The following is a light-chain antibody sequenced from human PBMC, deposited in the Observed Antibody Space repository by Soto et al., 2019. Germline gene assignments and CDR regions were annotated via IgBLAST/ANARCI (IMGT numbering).Light chain of an antibody. J-gene: IGLJ2*01. CDR3: CSFERSITLV. CDR1: SSDVGSYNL. Sequence: QSALTQHASVSGSPGQSITISCTGSSSDVGSYNLVSWYQQLPGEAPKLMIYEGSKRPSGVSNRFSGSKSGNTASLTISGLQAEDEADYYCCSFERSITLVFGGGTKLTVL. CDR2: EGS. V-gene: IGLV2-23*01.